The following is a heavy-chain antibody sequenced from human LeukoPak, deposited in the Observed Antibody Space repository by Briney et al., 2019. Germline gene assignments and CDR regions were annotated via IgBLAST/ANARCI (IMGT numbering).Heavy chain of an antibody. V-gene: IGHV4-31*03. J-gene: IGHJ5*02. CDR3: ARERRGYCSSTSCSHNWFDP. Sequence: PSQTLSLTCIVSGGFISSGVCYWICTRHSPGKALEGIGYIYYSGSTYYNPALKSRVTISVDTSKNQFALKLSSVTASDTAVYYCARERRGYCSSTSCSHNWFDPWGQGTLVTVSS. D-gene: IGHD2-2*01. CDR1: GGFISSGVCY. CDR2: IYYSGST.